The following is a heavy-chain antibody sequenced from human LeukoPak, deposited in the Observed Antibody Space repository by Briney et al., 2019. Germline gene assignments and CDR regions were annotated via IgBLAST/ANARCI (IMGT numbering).Heavy chain of an antibody. J-gene: IGHJ4*02. CDR3: ARGGPPAADFDY. D-gene: IGHD2-2*01. CDR1: GGSFSGYY. Sequence: SETLSLTCAVYGGSFSGYYWSWIRQPPGKGLEWIGEINHSGSTNYNPSLKSRVTISVDTSKNQFSLKLSSVTAADTAVYYCARGGPPAADFDYWGQGTLVTVSS. V-gene: IGHV4-34*01. CDR2: INHSGST.